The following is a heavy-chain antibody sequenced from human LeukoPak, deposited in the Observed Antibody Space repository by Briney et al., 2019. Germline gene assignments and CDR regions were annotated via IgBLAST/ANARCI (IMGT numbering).Heavy chain of an antibody. Sequence: PGGSLRLSCAASGFTFSSYAMSWVRQAPGKGLEWVSAISGSGGSTYYADSVEGRFTISRDNSKNTLYLQMNSLRAKDTAVYYCAKDEGIVVVPAAMEDYWGQGTLVTVSS. J-gene: IGHJ4*02. CDR2: ISGSGGST. CDR3: AKDEGIVVVPAAMEDY. V-gene: IGHV3-23*01. D-gene: IGHD2-2*01. CDR1: GFTFSSYA.